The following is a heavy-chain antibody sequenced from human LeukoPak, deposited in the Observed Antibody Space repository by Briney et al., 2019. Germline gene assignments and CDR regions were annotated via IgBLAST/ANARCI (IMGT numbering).Heavy chain of an antibody. D-gene: IGHD2-15*01. CDR2: ISAYNGNT. Sequence: ASVKVSCRASGYTFTSYGISWVRQAPGQGVEWMGWISAYNGNTNYAQKLQGRVTMTTDTSTSTAYMELRSLRSDDTAVYYCARAKVVVAATPHYYYYYGMDVWGQGTTVTVSS. CDR3: ARAKVVVAATPHYYYYYGMDV. V-gene: IGHV1-18*01. CDR1: GYTFTSYG. J-gene: IGHJ6*02.